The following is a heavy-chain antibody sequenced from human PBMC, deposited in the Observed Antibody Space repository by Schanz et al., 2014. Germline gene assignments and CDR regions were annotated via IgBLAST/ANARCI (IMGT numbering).Heavy chain of an antibody. CDR1: GNTLSAYY. J-gene: IGHJ3*01. V-gene: IGHV1-2*02. D-gene: IGHD3-3*01. CDR2: IDPNSVCP. CDR3: ARTASHDVWRGYIPHYAFDL. Sequence: QVQLVQSGADVKKPGASVKVSCKASGNTLSAYYIHWIRQAPGQGLEWMGWIDPNSVCPNYAQKFQGRVTMTSDTSITTVYMEVNSLTSDDTAVFYCARTASHDVWRGYIPHYAFDLWGQGTVVIVSS.